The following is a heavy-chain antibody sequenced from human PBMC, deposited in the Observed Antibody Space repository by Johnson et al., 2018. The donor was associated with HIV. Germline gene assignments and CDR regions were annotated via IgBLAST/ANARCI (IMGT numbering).Heavy chain of an antibody. CDR2: IGTAGDT. J-gene: IGHJ3*02. V-gene: IGHV3-13*01. CDR1: GFTFSSYA. CDR3: ASGKVRSSYDSSGYCHHSTQTYALDI. Sequence: EVQLVESGGGLVQPGGSLRLSCAASGFTFSSYAMSWVRQAPGKGLEWVSAIGTAGDTYYPGSVKGRFTISRENAKNSLYLQMNSLRAGDTAGYYCASGKVRSSYDSSGYCHHSTQTYALDIWGQGTMVTVSS. D-gene: IGHD3-22*01.